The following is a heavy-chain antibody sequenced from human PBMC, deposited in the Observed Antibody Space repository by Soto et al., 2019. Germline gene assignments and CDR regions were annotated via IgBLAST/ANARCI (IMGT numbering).Heavy chain of an antibody. D-gene: IGHD3-3*01. J-gene: IGHJ4*02. CDR2: IYHSGST. V-gene: IGHV4-38-2*01. CDR1: GYSISSGYY. CDR3: ARGLEWTGNDY. Sequence: PSETLSLTCAVSGYSISSGYYWGWIRQPPGKGLEWIGNIYHSGSTYYNPSLTSRVTISLDTSKNQFSLKLTFVTAADTAVYYCARGLEWTGNDYWGQGTPVTVSS.